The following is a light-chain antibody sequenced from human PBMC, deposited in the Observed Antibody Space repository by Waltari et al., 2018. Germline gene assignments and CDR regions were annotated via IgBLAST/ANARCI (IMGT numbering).Light chain of an antibody. Sequence: QSVLTQPPSASGTPGQRVTISCSGSRSNIGAEIVNRDQVLPGTAPRLLIYSTNQRPSGVPERFSGSKSGTPASLAISGLQSEDEADYYCATWDYSLDGQVFGGGTKLTVL. CDR1: RSNIGAEI. V-gene: IGLV1-44*01. CDR2: STN. J-gene: IGLJ3*02. CDR3: ATWDYSLDGQV.